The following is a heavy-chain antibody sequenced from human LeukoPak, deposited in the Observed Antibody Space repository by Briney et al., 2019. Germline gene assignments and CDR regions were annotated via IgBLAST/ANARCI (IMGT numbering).Heavy chain of an antibody. CDR1: GFTFDNFA. V-gene: IGHV3-23*01. Sequence: GGSLRLSCAPSGFTFDNFAMTWVRQAPGKGLEWVSEITGSGGSTYYADSVKGRFTISRDNSKNTLYLQMNSLRAEDTAIYYCARELFDFDYWGQGTLVTVPS. J-gene: IGHJ4*02. D-gene: IGHD3-10*01. CDR2: ITGSGGST. CDR3: ARELFDFDY.